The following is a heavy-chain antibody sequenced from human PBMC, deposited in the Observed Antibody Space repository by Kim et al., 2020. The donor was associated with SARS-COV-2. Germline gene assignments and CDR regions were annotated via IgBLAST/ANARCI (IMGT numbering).Heavy chain of an antibody. Sequence: ASVKVSCKVSGYTLTELSMHWVRQAPGKGLEWMGGFDPEDGETIYAQKFQGRVTMTEDTSTDTAYMELSSLRSEDTAVYYCATEQLYGDYVSYWGQGTLVTVSS. J-gene: IGHJ4*02. D-gene: IGHD4-17*01. CDR3: ATEQLYGDYVSY. CDR1: GYTLTELS. CDR2: FDPEDGET. V-gene: IGHV1-24*01.